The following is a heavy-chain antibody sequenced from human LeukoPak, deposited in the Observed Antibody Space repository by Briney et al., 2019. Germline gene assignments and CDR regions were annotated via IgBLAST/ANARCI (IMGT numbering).Heavy chain of an antibody. CDR3: ARIGYCSRTSCHTGYCYGMDV. J-gene: IGHJ6*02. Sequence: GGSLRLSCAASGFTVSSNYMSWVRQAPGKGLEWVSVIYSGGSTYYTDSVKGRFTISRDNSKNTLYLQMSSLRVEDTAVYYCARIGYCSRTSCHTGYCYGMDVWGQGTTVTVSS. D-gene: IGHD2-2*02. CDR2: IYSGGST. V-gene: IGHV3-53*01. CDR1: GFTVSSNY.